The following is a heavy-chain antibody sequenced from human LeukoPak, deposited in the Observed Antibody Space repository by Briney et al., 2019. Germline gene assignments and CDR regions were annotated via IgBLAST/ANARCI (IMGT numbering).Heavy chain of an antibody. CDR3: ARRSSGAFAI. Sequence: PGGSLRLSCAASGFPFSDHEMNWVGQAPGKGLEWVSYISSSGSDNYYPDSVKGRFTISRDNAKNSLYLQMNSLRAEDTAVYYCARRSSGAFAIWGQGTKVTVS. V-gene: IGHV3-48*03. CDR2: ISSSGSDN. CDR1: GFPFSDHE. J-gene: IGHJ3*02.